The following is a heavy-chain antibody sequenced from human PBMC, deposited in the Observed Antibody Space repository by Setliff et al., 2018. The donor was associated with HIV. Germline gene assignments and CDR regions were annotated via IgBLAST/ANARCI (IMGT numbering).Heavy chain of an antibody. CDR1: GDSISSYY. V-gene: IGHV4-59*01. CDR3: ARGNPDYDILTGFWSHSFDY. CDR2: IYYSGST. Sequence: KTSETLSLTCTVSGDSISSYYWTWIRQPPGKGLDWLGNIYYSGSTNFNPSLKGRVTISLDSSKNQFSLKLNSVTAADTAIYYCARGNPDYDILTGFWSHSFDYWGRGTLVTVSS. J-gene: IGHJ4*02. D-gene: IGHD3-9*01.